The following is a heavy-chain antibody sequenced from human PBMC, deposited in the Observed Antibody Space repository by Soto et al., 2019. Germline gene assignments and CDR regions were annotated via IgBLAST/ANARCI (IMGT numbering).Heavy chain of an antibody. Sequence: EVQLLESGGGLVQPGGSLRLSCAASGFTFSSYAMSWVRQAPGKGLEWVSAISGSGGSTYYADSVKGRFTISRDNSKNTLYLQMNSLRDEDTAVYYCAKFGVSSGYYTSHFDYWGQGTLVTVSS. J-gene: IGHJ4*02. CDR2: ISGSGGST. CDR1: GFTFSSYA. V-gene: IGHV3-23*01. CDR3: AKFGVSSGYYTSHFDY. D-gene: IGHD3-3*01.